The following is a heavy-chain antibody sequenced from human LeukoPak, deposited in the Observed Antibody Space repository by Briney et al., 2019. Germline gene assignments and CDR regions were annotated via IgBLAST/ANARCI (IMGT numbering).Heavy chain of an antibody. J-gene: IGHJ3*02. CDR2: ISYDGSNK. D-gene: IGHD1-1*01. Sequence: GGSLRLSCAASGFTFSSYAMHWVRQAPGKGLEWVAVISYDGSNKYYADSVKGRFTISRDNSKNTLYLQMNSLRAEDTAVYYCAKLEPEANAFDIWGQGTMVTVSS. CDR3: AKLEPEANAFDI. V-gene: IGHV3-30-3*02. CDR1: GFTFSSYA.